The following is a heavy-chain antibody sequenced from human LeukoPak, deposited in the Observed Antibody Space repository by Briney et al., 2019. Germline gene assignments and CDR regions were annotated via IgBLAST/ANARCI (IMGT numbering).Heavy chain of an antibody. J-gene: IGHJ3*02. D-gene: IGHD3-22*01. CDR1: GYTFTSYG. Sequence: GASVKVSCKASGYTFTSYGISWVRQAPGQGLEWMGWISAYNGNTNYAQKLQGRVTVATDTSTSPAYMELRSLRSDDTAVYYCARKGYYYDSSGYPADAFDIWGQGTMVTVSS. CDR2: ISAYNGNT. CDR3: ARKGYYYDSSGYPADAFDI. V-gene: IGHV1-18*01.